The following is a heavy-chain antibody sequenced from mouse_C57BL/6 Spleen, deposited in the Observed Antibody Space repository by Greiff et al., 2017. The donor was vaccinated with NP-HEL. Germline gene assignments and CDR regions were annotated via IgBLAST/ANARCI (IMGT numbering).Heavy chain of an antibody. CDR2: ISGGGGNT. V-gene: IGHV5-9*01. D-gene: IGHD2-4*01. CDR1: GFTFSSYT. J-gene: IGHJ4*01. Sequence: EVNLVESGGGLVKPGGSLKLSCAASGFTFSSYTMSWVRQTPEKRLEWVATISGGGGNTYYPDSVKGRFTISRDNAKNTLYLQMSSLRSEDTALYYCARGYYDYDGVMDYWGQGTSVTVSS. CDR3: ARGYYDYDGVMDY.